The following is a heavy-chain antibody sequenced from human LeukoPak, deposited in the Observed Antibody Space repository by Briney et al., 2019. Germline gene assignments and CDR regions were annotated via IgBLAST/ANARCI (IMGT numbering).Heavy chain of an antibody. Sequence: GGSLRLSCAASGFTFSSYGMHWVRQAPGKGLEWVAVISYDGSNKYYADSVKGRFTVSRDNSKNALFLQMTSLRVEDTAVYYCAKQVIPAARGKVAMDVWGQGTTVAVSS. D-gene: IGHD2-2*01. CDR3: AKQVIPAARGKVAMDV. CDR2: ISYDGSNK. CDR1: GFTFSSYG. V-gene: IGHV3-33*03. J-gene: IGHJ6*02.